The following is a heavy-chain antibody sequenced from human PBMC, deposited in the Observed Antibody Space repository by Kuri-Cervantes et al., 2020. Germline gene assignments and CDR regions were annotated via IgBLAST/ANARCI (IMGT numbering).Heavy chain of an antibody. CDR2: FDPEDGET. Sequence: ASVKVSCKVSGYTLTELSMHWVRQAPGKGLEWMGGFDPEDGETIYAQKFQGRVTMTEDTSTDTAYMELSSLRSEDTAVYYCARDRYCSSTSCYHSMTTVTHFDYWGQGTLVTVSS. D-gene: IGHD2-2*01. CDR3: ARDRYCSSTSCYHSMTTVTHFDY. J-gene: IGHJ4*02. CDR1: GYTLTELS. V-gene: IGHV1-24*01.